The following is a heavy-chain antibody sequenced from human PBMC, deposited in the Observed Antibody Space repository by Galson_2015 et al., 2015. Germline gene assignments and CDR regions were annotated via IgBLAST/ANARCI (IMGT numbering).Heavy chain of an antibody. V-gene: IGHV3-74*01. D-gene: IGHD6-19*01. CDR2: IKGDGSSI. Sequence: SLRLSCAASGFTFSSYWMHWVRQVSGKGLMWVSRIKGDGSSIIYADSVKGRFTISRDNTKNTVWLQMNSLRVEDTAVYYCARDPVDGSGHFDYSCQGTLVTVSS. CDR3: ARDPVDGSGHFDY. CDR1: GFTFSSYW. J-gene: IGHJ4*02.